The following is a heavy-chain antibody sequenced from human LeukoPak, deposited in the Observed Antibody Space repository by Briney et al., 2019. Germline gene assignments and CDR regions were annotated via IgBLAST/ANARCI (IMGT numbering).Heavy chain of an antibody. CDR2: ISGSGGDT. D-gene: IGHD5-18*01. V-gene: IGHV3-23*01. Sequence: GGSLRLSCAASGFTFSSYAMSWVRQAPGKGLEWVSGISGSGGDTYYADSVKGRFTVSRDNSKNTLFLHMNSLRAEDTAVYYCARMGGYSYGLCYFDYWGQGTLVTVSS. J-gene: IGHJ4*02. CDR3: ARMGGYSYGLCYFDY. CDR1: GFTFSSYA.